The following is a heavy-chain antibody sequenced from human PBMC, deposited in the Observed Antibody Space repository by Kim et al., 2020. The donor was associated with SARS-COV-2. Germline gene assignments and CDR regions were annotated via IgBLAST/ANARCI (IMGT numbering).Heavy chain of an antibody. CDR2: INPNSGGT. V-gene: IGHV1-2*04. CDR3: ARGSTLQYCGGDCYDIDY. Sequence: ASVKVSCKASGYTFTGYYMHWVRQAPGQGLEWMGWINPNSGGTNYAQKFQGWVTLTRDTSISTAYMELSRLRSDDTAVYYCARGSTLQYCGGDCYDIDYWGQGTLVTVSS. D-gene: IGHD2-21*02. J-gene: IGHJ4*02. CDR1: GYTFTGYY.